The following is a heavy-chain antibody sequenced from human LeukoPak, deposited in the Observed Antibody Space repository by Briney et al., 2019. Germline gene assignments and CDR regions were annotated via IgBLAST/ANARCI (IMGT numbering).Heavy chain of an antibody. V-gene: IGHV1-8*03. Sequence: ASVKVSCKASGYTFTSYDINWVRQATGQGLEWMGWMNPNSGNTGYAQKFQGRVTITRNTSISTAYMELSSLRSEDTAVYYRAREAVGATTNYYYYMDVWGKGTTVTVSS. CDR1: GYTFTSYD. D-gene: IGHD1-26*01. CDR2: MNPNSGNT. J-gene: IGHJ6*03. CDR3: AREAVGATTNYYYYMDV.